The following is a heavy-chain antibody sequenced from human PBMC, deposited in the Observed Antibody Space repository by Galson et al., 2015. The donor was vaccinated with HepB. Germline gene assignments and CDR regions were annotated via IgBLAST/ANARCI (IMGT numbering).Heavy chain of an antibody. CDR2: INPNSGGT. V-gene: IGHV1-2*02. CDR3: ARGRVRGVHFDY. Sequence: SVKVSCKASGYTFTGYYMHWVRQAPGQELEWMGWINPNSGGTNYAQKFQGRVTMTRDTSISTAYMELSRLRSDDTAVYYCARGRVRGVHFDYWGQGTLVTVSS. CDR1: GYTFTGYY. J-gene: IGHJ4*02. D-gene: IGHD3-10*01.